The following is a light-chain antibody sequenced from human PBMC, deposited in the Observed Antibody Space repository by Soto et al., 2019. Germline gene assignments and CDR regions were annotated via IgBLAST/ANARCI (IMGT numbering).Light chain of an antibody. CDR1: SSDVGGYDY. CDR3: SSYTGSSTFV. Sequence: QSALTQPASVSGSPGQSITISCTGTSSDVGGYDYVSWYQQLPGKAPKLLIYDVNNRPSGVSHRFSGSKSGNTASLTISGLQAEDEADYYCSSYTGSSTFVFGIGTKLTVL. CDR2: DVN. V-gene: IGLV2-14*01. J-gene: IGLJ1*01.